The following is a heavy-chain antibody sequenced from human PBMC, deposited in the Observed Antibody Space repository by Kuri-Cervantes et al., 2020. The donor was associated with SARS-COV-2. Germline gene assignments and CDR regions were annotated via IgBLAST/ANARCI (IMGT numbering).Heavy chain of an antibody. CDR1: GGSISSYY. CDR2: IHYSGST. V-gene: IGHV4-59*12. Sequence: GSLRLSCNASGGSISSYYWSWIRQPPGKGLEWIGYIHYSGSTNYNPSLKSRVTISVDTSKNQFSLKLSSVTAADTAVYYCARDLTGGDDAFDIWGQGTMVTVSS. D-gene: IGHD7-27*01. CDR3: ARDLTGGDDAFDI. J-gene: IGHJ3*02.